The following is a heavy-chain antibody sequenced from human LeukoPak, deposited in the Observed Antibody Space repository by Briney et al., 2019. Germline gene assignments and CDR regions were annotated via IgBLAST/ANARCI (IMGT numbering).Heavy chain of an antibody. CDR3: AYSSGWNYYYYYGMDV. V-gene: IGHV4-59*01. J-gene: IGHJ6*02. Sequence: SWIRQPPGKGLEXIGYIYYSGSTNYNPSLKSRVTISVDTSKNQFSLKLSSVTAADTAVYYCAYSSGWNYYYYYGMDVWGQGTTVTVSS. CDR2: IYYSGST. D-gene: IGHD6-19*01.